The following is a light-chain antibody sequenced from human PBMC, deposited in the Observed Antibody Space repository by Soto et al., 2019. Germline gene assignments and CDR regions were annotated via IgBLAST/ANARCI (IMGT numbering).Light chain of an antibody. CDR3: QHYGDWPLT. Sequence: EIVVTQSPATLSVSPGERATLSCRASQSVGNNFAWYQQKPGQAPLLLIFATSTRATGVPARFSGSGSGTVFTLTISTLQSEDFAVYYCQHYGDWPLTLGGGAKVEIE. CDR2: ATS. CDR1: QSVGNN. V-gene: IGKV3-15*01. J-gene: IGKJ4*01.